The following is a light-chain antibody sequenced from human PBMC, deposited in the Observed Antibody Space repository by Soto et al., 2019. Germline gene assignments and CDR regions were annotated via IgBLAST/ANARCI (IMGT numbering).Light chain of an antibody. CDR1: QSVSSN. Sequence: EIVMTQSPATLSVSPGERATLSCRASQSVSSNLAWYQQKPGQAPRLLIYGASTRATGIPARFSGSGSGTVFTLTISSLQSEDFAVYYCLQYNNWPPAWTFGQGTKVEIE. CDR3: LQYNNWPPAWT. CDR2: GAS. J-gene: IGKJ1*01. V-gene: IGKV3-15*01.